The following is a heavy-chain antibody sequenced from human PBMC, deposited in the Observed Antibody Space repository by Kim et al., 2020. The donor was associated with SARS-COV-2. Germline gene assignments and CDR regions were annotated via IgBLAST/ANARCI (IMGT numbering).Heavy chain of an antibody. D-gene: IGHD3-16*02. Sequence: KGRLTISRDNSKNTLYLQMNSLRAEDTAVYYCAKDPYDYVWGSYRYYFDYWGQGTLVTVSS. V-gene: IGHV3-30*02. J-gene: IGHJ4*02. CDR3: AKDPYDYVWGSYRYYFDY.